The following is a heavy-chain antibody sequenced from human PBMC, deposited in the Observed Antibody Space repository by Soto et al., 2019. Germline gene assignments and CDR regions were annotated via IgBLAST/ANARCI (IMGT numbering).Heavy chain of an antibody. CDR1: GDSFNDYF. Sequence: QVQLVQSGAAVRKPGASVTVSCRSSGDSFNDYFIHWVRQAPGQGFEWMGWINPNGGVTKYAQKFQGWVSMTRDTSIRTVYIQLCRLRSDATAVYYCARESGGSTATLDYYDFYMDVCGTGTTVTVSS. CDR2: INPNGGVT. D-gene: IGHD1-26*01. J-gene: IGHJ6*03. CDR3: ARESGGSTATLDYYDFYMDV. V-gene: IGHV1-2*04.